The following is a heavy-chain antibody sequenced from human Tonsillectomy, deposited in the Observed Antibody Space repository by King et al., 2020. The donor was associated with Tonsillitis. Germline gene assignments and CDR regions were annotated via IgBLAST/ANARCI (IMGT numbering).Heavy chain of an antibody. CDR1: GFTFSSYW. Sequence: VQLVESGGGLVQPGGSLRLSCAASGFTFSSYWMSWARQAPGKGLAWVATIEEDGSEKYYVDSVKGRFTISRDNAKNSLYLQVNSLRAEDTAVYYCARYHHGFCYDDAFDIWGQGTMVTVSS. V-gene: IGHV3-7*03. CDR3: ARYHHGFCYDDAFDI. J-gene: IGHJ3*02. CDR2: IEEDGSEK. D-gene: IGHD3-10*01.